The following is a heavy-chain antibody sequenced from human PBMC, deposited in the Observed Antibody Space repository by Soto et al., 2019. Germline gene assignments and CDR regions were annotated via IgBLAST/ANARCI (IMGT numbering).Heavy chain of an antibody. CDR2: ISYDGVNK. D-gene: IGHD3-10*01. Sequence: QVQLVESGGGVVHPGRSLRLSCTASGFTFSSYGLHWVRQAPGKGLEWVAVISYDGVNKHYADSVKGRFTISRDRSKNTLYLQMNSLRPEDTAVYYCARDVVPSGSVVYYYYGMDVWGQGTTVTVSS. J-gene: IGHJ6*02. CDR1: GFTFSSYG. CDR3: ARDVVPSGSVVYYYYGMDV. V-gene: IGHV3-30-3*01.